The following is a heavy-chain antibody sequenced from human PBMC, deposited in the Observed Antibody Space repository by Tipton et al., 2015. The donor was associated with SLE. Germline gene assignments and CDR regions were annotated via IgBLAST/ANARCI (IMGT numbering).Heavy chain of an antibody. CDR1: DGSISDYY. D-gene: IGHD2-8*01. J-gene: IGHJ4*02. CDR3: ARGRGPVYY. CDR2: IYASGST. Sequence: TLSLTCTVSDGSISDYYWTWIRQPAGEGLEWIGRIYASGSTNYNPSLRSRAAMSVDTSKSQFSLKVNSVSAADTAVYYCARGRGPVYYWAQGSLVTVSS. V-gene: IGHV4-4*07.